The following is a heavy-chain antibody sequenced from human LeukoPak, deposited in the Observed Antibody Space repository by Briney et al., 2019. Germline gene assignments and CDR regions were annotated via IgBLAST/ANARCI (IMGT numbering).Heavy chain of an antibody. CDR2: ISAGGGST. V-gene: IGHV3-23*01. J-gene: IGHJ4*02. CDR1: GFTFSSYG. CDR3: AKVHEPYCSNGICYDRPQYFDF. D-gene: IGHD2-8*01. Sequence: GGSLRLSCAASGFTFSSYGGNWLRQAPGKGLEWVSGISAGGGSTSYADSVKGRFTISRDTSRTTLYLQMNSLRAEDTAVYYCAKVHEPYCSNGICYDRPQYFDFWGQGTLVTVSS.